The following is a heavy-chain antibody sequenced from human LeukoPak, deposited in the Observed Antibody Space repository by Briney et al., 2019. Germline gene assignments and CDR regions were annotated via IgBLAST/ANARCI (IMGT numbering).Heavy chain of an antibody. J-gene: IGHJ4*02. CDR2: IYYSGST. CDR1: GGSISSGGYY. V-gene: IGHV4-31*03. CDR3: ARVFRGYRALYFDY. D-gene: IGHD5-18*01. Sequence: PSQTLSLTCTVSGGSISSGGYYWSWIRQHPGKGLEWIGYIYYSGSTYYNPSLKSRATISVDTSKNQFSLKLSSVTAEDTAVYYCARVFRGYRALYFDYWGQGTLVTVSS.